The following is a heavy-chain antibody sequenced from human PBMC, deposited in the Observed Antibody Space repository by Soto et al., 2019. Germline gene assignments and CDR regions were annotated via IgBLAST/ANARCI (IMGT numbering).Heavy chain of an antibody. V-gene: IGHV1-69*02. J-gene: IGHJ4*02. CDR2: IIPMLSMS. CDR3: ETNYGSGSAAFDY. CDR1: GDTFSRYT. Sequence: QVQLVQSGPEMKKPGSSVRVSCTASGDTFSRYTISWVRQAPGQGLEWMGRIIPMLSMSNHARNFQGRVTITADRSTTTAYMLLSGLTSGDTAMYFCETNYGSGSAAFDYWGQGTLVTVSS. D-gene: IGHD3-10*01.